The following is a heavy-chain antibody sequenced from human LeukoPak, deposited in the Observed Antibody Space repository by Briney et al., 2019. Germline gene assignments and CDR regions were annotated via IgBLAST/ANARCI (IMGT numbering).Heavy chain of an antibody. Sequence: GESLKISWKGSGYSFTSYWIGWVRQMPGKGLEWVGSIYTCDCDTRYSPSFQGQVTISADKYISTAYLQWSSLKPSDTAMYYCARRGDSSSWYPSFDYWGQGTLVTVSS. CDR2: IYTCDCDT. V-gene: IGHV5-51*01. D-gene: IGHD6-13*01. CDR3: ARRGDSSSWYPSFDY. J-gene: IGHJ4*02. CDR1: GYSFTSYW.